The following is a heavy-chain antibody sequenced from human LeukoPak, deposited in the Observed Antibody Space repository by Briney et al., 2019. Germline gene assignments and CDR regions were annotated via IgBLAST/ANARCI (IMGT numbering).Heavy chain of an antibody. CDR1: GGSFRDYY. CDR3: TGSSRSTRYYFDY. V-gene: IGHV4-34*12. D-gene: IGHD6-6*01. Sequence: PSETLSLTCAVHGGSFRDYYWSWIRQPPGKGLEWIGEIFHRGNPNYNPSLKSRVAISVDTSENQFSLNLSSVAATDSAVYFCTGSSRSTRYYFDYWGQGILVTVSS. J-gene: IGHJ4*02. CDR2: IFHRGNP.